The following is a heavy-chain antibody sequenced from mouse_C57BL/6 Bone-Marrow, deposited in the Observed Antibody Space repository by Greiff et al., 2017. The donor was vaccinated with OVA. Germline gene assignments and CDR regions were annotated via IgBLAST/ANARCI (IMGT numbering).Heavy chain of an antibody. CDR3: ARDPYGSSLFAY. CDR1: GYAFSSSW. CDR2: IYPGDGDT. V-gene: IGHV1-82*01. J-gene: IGHJ3*01. D-gene: IGHD1-1*01. Sequence: VQRVESGPELVKPGASVKISCKASGYAFSSSWMNWVKQRPGKGLEWIGRIYPGDGDTNYNGKFKGKATLTADKSSSTAYMQLSSLTSEDSAVYFCARDPYGSSLFAYWGQGTLVTVSA.